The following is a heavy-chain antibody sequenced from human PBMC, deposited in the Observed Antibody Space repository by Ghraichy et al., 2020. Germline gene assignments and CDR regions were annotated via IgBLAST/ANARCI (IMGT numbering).Heavy chain of an antibody. J-gene: IGHJ4*02. V-gene: IGHV3-48*02. D-gene: IGHD1-14*01. CDR1: GFTFSTFS. Sequence: GGPLRLSCAASGFTFSTFSMNWVRQAPGKGLEWVSYIISSSTTIFYADFVKGRFTISRDNAKNSLYLQMNSLRDEDTAVYYCARERSHPLGNHVDHWGQGTLVTVSS. CDR3: ARERSHPLGNHVDH. CDR2: IISSSTTI.